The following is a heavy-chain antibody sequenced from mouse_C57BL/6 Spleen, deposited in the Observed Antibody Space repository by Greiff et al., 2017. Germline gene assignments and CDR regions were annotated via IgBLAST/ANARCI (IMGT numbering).Heavy chain of an antibody. J-gene: IGHJ1*03. Sequence: QVQLQQPGAELVKPGASVKLSCKASGYTFTSYWMHWVKQRPGQGLEWIGMIHPNSGSTNYNEKFKSKATLTVDKSSSTAYMQLSSLTSEDSAVYYCARGSTTVVANWYFDVWGTGTTVTVSS. V-gene: IGHV1-64*01. CDR2: IHPNSGST. CDR1: GYTFTSYW. CDR3: ARGSTTVVANWYFDV. D-gene: IGHD1-1*01.